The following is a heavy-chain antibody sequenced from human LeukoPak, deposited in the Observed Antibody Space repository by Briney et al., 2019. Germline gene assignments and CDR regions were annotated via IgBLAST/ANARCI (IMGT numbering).Heavy chain of an antibody. CDR3: ERHRTSPWIQEIDY. J-gene: IGHJ4*02. CDR1: GGSISSSSYY. CDR2: IYYSGST. D-gene: IGHD5-12*01. V-gene: IGHV4-39*01. Sequence: SETLSLTCTISGGSISSSSYYWGWIRQPPGKGLDWIGSIYYSGSTYYNPSFKSRVTISVDTSKNQFSLKLSSVTAADTAVYYCERHRTSPWIQEIDYWGQGSLVTVSS.